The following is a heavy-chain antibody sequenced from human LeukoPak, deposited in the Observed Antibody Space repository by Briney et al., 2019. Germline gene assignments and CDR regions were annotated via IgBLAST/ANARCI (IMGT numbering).Heavy chain of an antibody. J-gene: IGHJ6*02. D-gene: IGHD3-10*01. CDR2: RSGSGIAT. CDR1: GFTFSSSA. Sequence: GGSLGLSCAASGFTFSSSAMRGVRRAPGKGLEWGSSRSGSGIATYYTDSVKGRFTISRDNSKNTLYLQMNSLRADEDTAVPYCAKSLGSGTHYSFGLDVWGQGTTVSVSS. CDR3: AKSLGSGTHYSFGLDV. V-gene: IGHV3-23*01.